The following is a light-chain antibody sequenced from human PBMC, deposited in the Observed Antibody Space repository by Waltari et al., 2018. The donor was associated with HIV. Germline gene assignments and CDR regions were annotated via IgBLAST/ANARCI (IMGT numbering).Light chain of an antibody. V-gene: IGKV2D-29*01. CDR3: MQSMKLPLT. CDR2: EVS. CDR1: ESLLHSDGKTY. J-gene: IGKJ5*01. Sequence: IVMTQTPLSLSVTPGQPASISCKSSESLLHSDGKTYLFWYLQKAGQPPQLLIFEVSTRFSGVPDRFRGSGSGTEFTLRISRVEAGDVGIYYCMQSMKLPLTFGQGTRLDIK.